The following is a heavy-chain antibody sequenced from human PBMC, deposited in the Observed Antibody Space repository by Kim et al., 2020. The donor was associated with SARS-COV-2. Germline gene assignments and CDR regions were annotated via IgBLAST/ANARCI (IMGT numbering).Heavy chain of an antibody. Sequence: SETLSLTCTVSGGSISSYYWSWIRQPPGKGLEWIGYIYYSGSTNYNPSLKSRVTISVDTSKNQFSLKLSSVTAADTAVYYCARDPSGVQPFDPWGQGTLVTVSS. CDR1: GGSISSYY. CDR3: ARDPSGVQPFDP. CDR2: IYYSGST. D-gene: IGHD6-13*01. V-gene: IGHV4-59*01. J-gene: IGHJ5*02.